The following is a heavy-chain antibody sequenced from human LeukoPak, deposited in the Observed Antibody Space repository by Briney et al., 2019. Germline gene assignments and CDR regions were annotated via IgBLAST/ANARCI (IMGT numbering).Heavy chain of an antibody. CDR1: GFTLSRYA. CDR2: ISHDGMNA. CDR3: AKDGAQYSSGPECDP. V-gene: IGHV3-23*01. J-gene: IGHJ5*02. D-gene: IGHD6-19*01. Sequence: PGGSLRLSCAASGFTLSRYAMSWVRQAPGKGLGWVSAISHDGMNAYYADSVKGRFTISRDNSKKTVSLEMSSLTAADTGVYYCAKDGAQYSSGPECDPRGQGALVTVSP.